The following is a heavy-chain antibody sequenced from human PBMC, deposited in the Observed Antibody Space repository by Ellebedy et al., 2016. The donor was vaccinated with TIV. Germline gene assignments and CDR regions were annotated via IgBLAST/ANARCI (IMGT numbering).Heavy chain of an antibody. J-gene: IGHJ4*02. V-gene: IGHV4-39*01. CDR1: GGSISSSSYY. Sequence: SETLSLXCTVSGGSISSSSYYWGWNRQPPGKGLEWIGSIYYSGNTYYNPSLKSRVTISIDTSKNQFSLRMSSVTAANTAIYRCARRKVTIPRADAYFDYWGQGILVTVSS. CDR2: IYYSGNT. D-gene: IGHD5-24*01. CDR3: ARRKVTIPRADAYFDY.